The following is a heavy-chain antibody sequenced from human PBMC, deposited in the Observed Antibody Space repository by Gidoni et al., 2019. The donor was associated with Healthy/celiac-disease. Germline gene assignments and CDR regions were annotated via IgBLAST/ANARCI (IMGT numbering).Heavy chain of an antibody. D-gene: IGHD2-15*01. J-gene: IGHJ3*02. V-gene: IGHV3-15*01. CDR2: IKSKTDGVTT. CDR3: TTDPDIVVVVAATSTHAFDI. CDR1: GFTFSNAW. Sequence: EVQLVESGGGLVKPGGSLRLSCAASGFTFSNAWMSWVRQAPGKGLEWVCRIKSKTDGVTTDYAAPVKGRFTISRDDSKNTLYLQMNSLKTEDTAVYYCTTDPDIVVVVAATSTHAFDIWGQGTMVTVSS.